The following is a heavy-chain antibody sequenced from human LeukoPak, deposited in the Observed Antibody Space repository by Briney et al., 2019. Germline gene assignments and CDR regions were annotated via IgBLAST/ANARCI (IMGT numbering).Heavy chain of an antibody. CDR1: GFTFSSYA. Sequence: GGSLRLSCAASGFTFSSYAMSWVRQAPGKGLEWVSAISGSGGSTYYADSVKGRFTISRDNSKNTLYLQMNSLRAEDTAVYYCAKDHGQGGYLDGFDYWGQGTLVTVSS. CDR2: ISGSGGST. V-gene: IGHV3-23*01. CDR3: AKDHGQGGYLDGFDY. D-gene: IGHD5-12*01. J-gene: IGHJ4*02.